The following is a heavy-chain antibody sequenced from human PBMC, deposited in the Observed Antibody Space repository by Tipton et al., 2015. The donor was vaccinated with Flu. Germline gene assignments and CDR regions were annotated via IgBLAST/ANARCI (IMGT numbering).Heavy chain of an antibody. CDR3: VHPTLQGGFDL. J-gene: IGHJ2*01. D-gene: IGHD2-15*01. CDR1: EFTFSSYS. V-gene: IGHV3-21*01. Sequence: SLRLSCAASEFTFSSYSMNWVRQAPGKGLEWVSSISSTSSFIYYGDSVKGRFTISRDNAKNSLYLQMNSLRAEDTAVYYCVHPTLQGGFDLWGRGTLITVSS. CDR2: ISSTSSFI.